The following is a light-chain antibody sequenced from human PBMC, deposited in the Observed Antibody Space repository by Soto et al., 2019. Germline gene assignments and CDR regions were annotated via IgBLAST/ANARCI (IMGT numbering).Light chain of an antibody. J-gene: IGKJ1*01. CDR1: QSISSW. V-gene: IGKV1-5*03. CDR2: KAS. CDR3: QHYNSYSEA. Sequence: DIQMTQSPSTLSASVGDRFTITWRASQSISSWLAWYQQKPGKAPKLLIYKASTLKSGVPSRFSGSGSGTKFTLTISSLQPDDFATYYCQHYNSYSEAFGQGTKVDIK.